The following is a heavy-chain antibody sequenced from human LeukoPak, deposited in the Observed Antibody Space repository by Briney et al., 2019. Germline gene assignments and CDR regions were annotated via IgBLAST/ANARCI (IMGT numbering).Heavy chain of an antibody. CDR2: IYYSWST. CDR3: ARHADILTGYYRGAFDY. J-gene: IGHJ4*02. CDR1: GRSISRYY. Sequence: PSDPLCLTCTVSGRSISRYYWIWIRQPPGKGLEWIGYIYYSWSTNYNPSLKSRVTISVDTTNNQFSLKLSSVTAADTAVYYCARHADILTGYYRGAFDYWGQGTLVTVSS. V-gene: IGHV4-59*08. D-gene: IGHD3-9*01.